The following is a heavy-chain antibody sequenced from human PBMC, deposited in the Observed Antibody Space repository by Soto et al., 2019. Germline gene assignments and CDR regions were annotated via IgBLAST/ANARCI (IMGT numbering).Heavy chain of an antibody. CDR2: ISYDGSNK. V-gene: IGHV3-30*04. D-gene: IGHD2-15*01. CDR1: GFTFSSYA. CDR3: ARWYCSGGSCYYYYGMDV. Sequence: GGSLRLSCAASGFTFSSYAMHWVRQATGKGLEWVAVISYDGSNKYYADSVKGRFTISRDNSKNTLYLQMNSLRAEDTAVYYCARWYCSGGSCYYYYGMDVWGQVTTVTVSS. J-gene: IGHJ6*02.